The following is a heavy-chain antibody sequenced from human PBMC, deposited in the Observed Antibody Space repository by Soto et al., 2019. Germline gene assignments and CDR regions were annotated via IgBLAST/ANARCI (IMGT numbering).Heavy chain of an antibody. V-gene: IGHV3-74*01. CDR1: GLTFNGYW. CDR3: AREFCSGGDCYTYYFDP. D-gene: IGHD2-21*02. CDR2: INTDGSNT. Sequence: HWGSLRLSCAASGLTFNGYWMHWVRHAPGKGLVWVSHINTDGSNTNYADSVKGRFTISRDNAKSTLFLQMNSLRDEDTAVYYCAREFCSGGDCYTYYFDPWGQGIPVTVSS. J-gene: IGHJ5*02.